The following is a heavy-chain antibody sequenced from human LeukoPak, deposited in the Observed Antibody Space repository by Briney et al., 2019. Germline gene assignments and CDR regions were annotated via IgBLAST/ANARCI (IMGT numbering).Heavy chain of an antibody. Sequence: PSETLSLTCTVSGGSISSSAYHWGWIRQPPGKGLEWIGTISYGGNTYYNLSLKSRVIIFLDTSKNQFSLKLSSVTAADTAVYYCARLWSTSCKGGSCPHQPNYWGQGTRVTVPS. V-gene: IGHV4-39*01. CDR2: ISYGGNT. D-gene: IGHD2-15*01. CDR3: ARLWSTSCKGGSCPHQPNY. CDR1: GGSISSSAYH. J-gene: IGHJ4*02.